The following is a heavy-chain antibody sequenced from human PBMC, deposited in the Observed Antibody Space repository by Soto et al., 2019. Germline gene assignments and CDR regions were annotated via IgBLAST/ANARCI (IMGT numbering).Heavy chain of an antibody. CDR3: RWLFDLGYYYGMGV. J-gene: IGHJ6*02. V-gene: IGHV3-74*01. CDR1: GFTFSGYW. CDR2: INSDGSGT. Sequence: GGSLRLSCAASGFTFSGYWMHCVRQAPGNGLVWVSRINSDGSGTSYADSVKGRFTISRDNAKNTLYLQMNSLRAEDTAVYYCRWLFDLGYYYGMGVWGQGTTVTVSS. D-gene: IGHD3-22*01.